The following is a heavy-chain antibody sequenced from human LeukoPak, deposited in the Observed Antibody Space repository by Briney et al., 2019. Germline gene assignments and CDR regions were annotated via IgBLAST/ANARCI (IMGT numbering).Heavy chain of an antibody. CDR1: GFTFDDYG. J-gene: IGHJ6*03. CDR3: ANLDYYGSGSYYNPPPLMDV. D-gene: IGHD3-10*01. Sequence: GGSLRLSCAASGFTFDDYGMSWVRQAPGKGLEWVSGINWNGGSTGYADSVKGRFTISRDNSKNTLYLQMNSLRAEDTAVYYCANLDYYGSGSYYNPPPLMDVWGKGTTVTISS. CDR2: INWNGGST. V-gene: IGHV3-20*04.